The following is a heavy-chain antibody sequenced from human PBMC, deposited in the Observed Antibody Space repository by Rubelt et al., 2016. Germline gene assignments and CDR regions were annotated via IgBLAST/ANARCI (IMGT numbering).Heavy chain of an antibody. CDR3: AKKLVYTGFYPFDS. D-gene: IGHD2/OR15-2a*01. V-gene: IGHV3-73*01. CDR2: IRSKVNSYAT. J-gene: IGHJ4*02. Sequence: GLEWVGRIRSKVNSYATAYAASVKDRFTISRDDSKNTAYLQMNSLRDEDTALYYCAKKLVYTGFYPFDSWGQGTLVTVSS.